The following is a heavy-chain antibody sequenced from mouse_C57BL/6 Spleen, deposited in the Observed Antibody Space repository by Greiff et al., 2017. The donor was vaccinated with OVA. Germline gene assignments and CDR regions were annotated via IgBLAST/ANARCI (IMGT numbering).Heavy chain of an antibody. CDR2: INPSSGYT. CDR1: GYTFTSYT. D-gene: IGHD4-1*01. Sequence: QVQLQQSGAELARPGASVKMSCKASGYTFTSYTMHWVKQRPGQGLEWIGYINPSSGYTKYNQKFKDKATLTADKSSSTAYMQLSSLTSEDSAVYYSARRANWPDYAMDYWGQGTAVTVSS. V-gene: IGHV1-4*01. J-gene: IGHJ4*01. CDR3: ARRANWPDYAMDY.